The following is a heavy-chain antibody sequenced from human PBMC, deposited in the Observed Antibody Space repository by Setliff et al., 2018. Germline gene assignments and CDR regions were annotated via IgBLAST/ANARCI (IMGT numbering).Heavy chain of an antibody. Sequence: GGSLRLSCAASGFTFDDYVMSWVRQAPGKGLEWVADINRNGGSTYYADSVKGRFTISRDNSKNSLYLEMYSLRAEDTAVYYCAKGNLGYCSGGVCYPFDYWGQGSLVTVSS. V-gene: IGHV3-23*01. CDR3: AKGNLGYCSGGVCYPFDY. CDR2: INRNGGST. J-gene: IGHJ4*02. D-gene: IGHD2-15*01. CDR1: GFTFDDYV.